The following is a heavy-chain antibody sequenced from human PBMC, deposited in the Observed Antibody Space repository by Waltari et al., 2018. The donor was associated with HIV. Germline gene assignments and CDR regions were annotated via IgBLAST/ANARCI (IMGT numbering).Heavy chain of an antibody. Sequence: EVQLVESGGGLVKPGGSLRLSCAASGLTFSHAWMSWVRKAPGKGLEWVGRIKSKTDGGTTDYAAPVKGRFTISRDDSKNTLYLQMNSLKTEDTAVYYCTTQYSSSLFGGKKDYWGQGTLVTVSS. J-gene: IGHJ4*02. CDR1: GLTFSHAW. V-gene: IGHV3-15*01. CDR3: TTQYSSSLFGGKKDY. D-gene: IGHD6-6*01. CDR2: IKSKTDGGTT.